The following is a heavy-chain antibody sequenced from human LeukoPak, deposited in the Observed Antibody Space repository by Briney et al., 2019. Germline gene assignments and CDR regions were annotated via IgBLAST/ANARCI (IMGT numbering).Heavy chain of an antibody. D-gene: IGHD3-10*02. CDR1: GYMFTDFH. CDR2: ISPKYGGT. Sequence: ASVKVSCKASGYMFTDFHLHWVRQAPGQGLEWMGWISPKYGGTYYAQKFQGRVTLTRDTSISTAYLELNSLTSDDTAVYYCARENWYVVNLGQGTLVTVSS. V-gene: IGHV1-2*02. J-gene: IGHJ4*02. CDR3: ARENWYVVN.